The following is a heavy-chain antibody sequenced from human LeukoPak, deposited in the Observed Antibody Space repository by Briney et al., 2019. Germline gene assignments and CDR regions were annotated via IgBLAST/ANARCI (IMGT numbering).Heavy chain of an antibody. CDR2: IYSGGST. Sequence: GGSLRLSCAASGFTVRTNYMSWVRQAPEKGLERVSVIYSGGSTYYADSVQGRFTISRDNSKNTLYLQMDSLRAEDTAVYYCAGPQLEYNWFDSWGQGTLVTVSS. V-gene: IGHV3-53*01. CDR3: AGPQLEYNWFDS. J-gene: IGHJ5*01. D-gene: IGHD6-13*01. CDR1: GFTVRTNY.